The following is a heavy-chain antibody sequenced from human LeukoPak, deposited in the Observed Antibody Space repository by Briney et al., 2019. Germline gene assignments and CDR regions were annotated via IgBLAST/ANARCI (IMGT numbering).Heavy chain of an antibody. J-gene: IGHJ2*01. CDR3: ARVGAILWYFDL. CDR2: IYYSGSA. CDR1: GGSISGSRYY. Sequence: SETLSLTCSVSGGSISGSRYYWGWIRQPPGKGLEWIGSIYYSGSAYYNPSLKSRVTVSVDTSKNQFSLKLSSMTAADTAVYYCARVGAILWYFDLWGRGTLVTVSS. V-gene: IGHV4-39*01. D-gene: IGHD1-26*01.